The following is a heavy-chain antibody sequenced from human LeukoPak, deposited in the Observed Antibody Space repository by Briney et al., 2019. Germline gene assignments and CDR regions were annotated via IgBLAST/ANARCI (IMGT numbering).Heavy chain of an antibody. V-gene: IGHV4-34*01. J-gene: IGHJ4*02. Sequence: PSETLSLTCAVYGGSFSGYYWSWIRQPPGKGLEWIGEINHSGSTNYNPSLKSRVTISVDTSKNQFSLKLSSVTAADTAVYYCARGAGTGVDYWGQGTLVTVSS. D-gene: IGHD6-13*01. CDR2: INHSGST. CDR3: ARGAGTGVDY. CDR1: GGSFSGYY.